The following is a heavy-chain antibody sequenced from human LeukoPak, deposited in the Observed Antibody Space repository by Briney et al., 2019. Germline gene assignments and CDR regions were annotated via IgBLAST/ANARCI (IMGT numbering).Heavy chain of an antibody. Sequence: PSETLSLTCTVSGYSISSGYYWGWIRQPPGKGLEWIGGIYHSGSTYYNPSLKSRVTISGDTSKNQFSLKLSSVTAADTAVYYCATVDMATANWFDPWGQGTLVTVSS. CDR2: IYHSGST. CDR3: ATVDMATANWFDP. V-gene: IGHV4-38-2*02. CDR1: GYSISSGYY. D-gene: IGHD5-24*01. J-gene: IGHJ5*02.